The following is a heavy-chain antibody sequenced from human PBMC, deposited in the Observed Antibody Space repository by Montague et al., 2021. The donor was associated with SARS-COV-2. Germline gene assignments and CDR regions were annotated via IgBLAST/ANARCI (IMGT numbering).Heavy chain of an antibody. D-gene: IGHD5-18*01. V-gene: IGHV4-59*01. CDR2: IYHSGNT. Sequence: SETLSLTCSVSGGSISGYYWSWIRQPPGKGLEWIGYIYHSGNTKYNPSLKSRVGISVDTSKNQFSLRLSSVTAADTAVYYCAGEYRIELWQTNWYFGLWGRGTLVTVSS. CDR1: GGSISGYY. J-gene: IGHJ2*01. CDR3: AGEYRIELWQTNWYFGL.